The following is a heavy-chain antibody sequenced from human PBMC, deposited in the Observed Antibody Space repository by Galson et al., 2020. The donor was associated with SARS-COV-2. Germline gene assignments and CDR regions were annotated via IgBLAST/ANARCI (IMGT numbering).Heavy chain of an antibody. CDR2: IFSSVTT. CDR1: GVSVISGGNY. V-gene: IGHV4-31*03. D-gene: IGHD3-22*01. CDR3: ARGRFYDSTGYSTSYYCDS. J-gene: IGHJ4*02. Sequence: SETLSLTCTVSGVSVISGGNYWTWIRQHPGKGLEWIGHIFSSVTTYYSPSPKSRVTISVDTSQNQFSLRLSSVTAADTAVYYCARGRFYDSTGYSTSYYCDSWGQGTLVTVSS.